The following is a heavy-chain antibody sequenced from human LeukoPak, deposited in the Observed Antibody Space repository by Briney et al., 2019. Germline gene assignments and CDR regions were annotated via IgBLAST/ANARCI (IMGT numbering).Heavy chain of an antibody. CDR3: ARVNYDPRTYYYCYMDV. V-gene: IGHV4-59*01. J-gene: IGHJ6*03. CDR2: IYYSGST. D-gene: IGHD3-3*01. CDR1: GGSISSYY. Sequence: SETLSLTCTVSGGSISSYYWSCIRQPPGKRLEWIGYIYYSGSTNYNPSLKSRVTISVDTSKNQFSLKLSSVTAADTAVYYCARVNYDPRTYYYCYMDVWGKGTTVTVSS.